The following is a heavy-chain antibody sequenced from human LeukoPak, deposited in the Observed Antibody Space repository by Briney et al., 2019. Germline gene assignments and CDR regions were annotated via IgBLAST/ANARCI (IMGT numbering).Heavy chain of an antibody. Sequence: PGGSLRLSCAASGFTFSTYNMNWVRQAPGKGLEWVSSITSGDTYIYYADSVKGRFTISRDNSKNTLYLQMNSLRAEDTAVYYCARGPSGYHNTGGQGTLVTVSS. CDR2: ITSGDTYI. V-gene: IGHV3-21*01. CDR3: ARGPSGYHNT. D-gene: IGHD5-12*01. CDR1: GFTFSTYN. J-gene: IGHJ4*02.